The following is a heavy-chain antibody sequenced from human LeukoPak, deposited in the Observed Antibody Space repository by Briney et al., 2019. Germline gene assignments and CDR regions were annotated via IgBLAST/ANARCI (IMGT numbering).Heavy chain of an antibody. D-gene: IGHD3-22*01. J-gene: IGHJ6*02. Sequence: PGGSLRLSCAASGFTFSSYSMNWVRQAPGKGLEWVSSISSSSSYIYYADSVKGRFTISRDNAKNSLYLQMNSLRAEDTAVYYCARSSVVATYYYYGMDVWGQGTTVTVSS. CDR1: GFTFSSYS. CDR3: ARSSVVATYYYYGMDV. V-gene: IGHV3-21*01. CDR2: ISSSSSYI.